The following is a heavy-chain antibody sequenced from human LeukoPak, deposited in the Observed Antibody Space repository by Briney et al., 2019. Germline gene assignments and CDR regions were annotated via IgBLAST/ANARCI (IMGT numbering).Heavy chain of an antibody. Sequence: GGSLRLSCSASGFTFSSYAMHWVRQAPGKGLEYVSDISSNGGSTYYADSVKGRFTISRDNSKNTLYLRMSSLRAEDTAVYYCVKGDIVVVRAAFFDYWGQGTLVTVSS. CDR1: GFTFSSYA. CDR3: VKGDIVVVRAAFFDY. CDR2: ISSNGGST. J-gene: IGHJ4*02. V-gene: IGHV3-64D*06. D-gene: IGHD2-2*01.